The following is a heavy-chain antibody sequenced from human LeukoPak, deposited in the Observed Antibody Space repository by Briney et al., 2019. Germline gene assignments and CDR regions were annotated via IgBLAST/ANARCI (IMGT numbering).Heavy chain of an antibody. V-gene: IGHV4-34*01. CDR1: GGSFSGYY. D-gene: IGHD2-2*02. CDR2: INHSGST. Sequence: SETLSLTXAVYGGSFSGYYWSWICQPPGKGLEWIGEINHSGSTNYNPSLKSRVTISVDTSKNQFSLKLSSVTAADTAVYYCARCPIPAAIRYNWFDPWGQGTLVTVSS. J-gene: IGHJ5*02. CDR3: ARCPIPAAIRYNWFDP.